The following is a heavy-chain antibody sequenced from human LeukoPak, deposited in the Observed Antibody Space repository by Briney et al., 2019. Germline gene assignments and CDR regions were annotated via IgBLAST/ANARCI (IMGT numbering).Heavy chain of an antibody. CDR2: IYYSGTT. CDR3: ARVSDFWSGYPLDH. V-gene: IGHV4-59*01. D-gene: IGHD3-3*01. Sequence: SETLSLTCTVSSGSINNYYWSWIRQPPGKGLEWIGYIYYSGTTNYNPSLKSRVTISVDTSKNQFSLKLSSVTAADTAVYYCARVSDFWSGYPLDHWGQGTLVTVSS. J-gene: IGHJ4*02. CDR1: SGSINNYY.